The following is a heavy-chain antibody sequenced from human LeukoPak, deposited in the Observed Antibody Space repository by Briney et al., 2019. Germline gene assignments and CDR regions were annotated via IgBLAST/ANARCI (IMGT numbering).Heavy chain of an antibody. CDR1: GYTFTSYD. CDR3: ARAYYGSGSYWSPGWFDP. CDR2: MNPNSGNT. D-gene: IGHD3-10*01. Sequence: ASVKVSCKASGYTFTSYDINWVRLATGQGLEWMGWMNPNSGNTGYAQKFQGRVTMTRNTSISTAYMELSSLRSEDTAVYYCARAYYGSGSYWSPGWFDPWGQGTLVTVSS. J-gene: IGHJ5*02. V-gene: IGHV1-8*01.